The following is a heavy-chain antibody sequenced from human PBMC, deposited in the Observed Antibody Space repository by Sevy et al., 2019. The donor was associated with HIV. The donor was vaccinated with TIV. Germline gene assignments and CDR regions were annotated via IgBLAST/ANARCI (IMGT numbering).Heavy chain of an antibody. CDR3: ARGGDFNDRSAKRDFDY. V-gene: IGHV3-33*01. Sequence: GGCLRLYCAASGFTFSNYGMHWVRQAPGKGLECVAVIWNDGSNKYYADSVKGRFTISRDNSKNTLYLQMNSLRVEDTAVYFCARGGDFNDRSAKRDFDYWGQGILVTVSS. D-gene: IGHD3-22*01. CDR1: GFTFSNYG. CDR2: IWNDGSNK. J-gene: IGHJ4*02.